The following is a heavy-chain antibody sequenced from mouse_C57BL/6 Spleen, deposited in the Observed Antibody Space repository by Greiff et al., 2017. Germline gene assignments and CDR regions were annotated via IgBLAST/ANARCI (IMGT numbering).Heavy chain of an antibody. CDR2: ISSGGDYI. Sequence: EVMLVESGEGLVKPGGSLKLSCAASGFTFSSYAMSWVRQTPEKRLEWVAYISSGGDYIYYADTVKGRFTISRDNARNTLYLQMSSLKSEDTAMYYCTRELDYYGSSWYFDVWGTGTTVTVSS. V-gene: IGHV5-9-1*02. J-gene: IGHJ1*03. D-gene: IGHD1-1*01. CDR1: GFTFSSYA. CDR3: TRELDYYGSSWYFDV.